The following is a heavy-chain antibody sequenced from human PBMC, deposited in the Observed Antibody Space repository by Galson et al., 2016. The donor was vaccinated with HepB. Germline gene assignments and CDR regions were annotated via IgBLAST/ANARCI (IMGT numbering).Heavy chain of an antibody. CDR1: GFTFSTYA. CDR3: AIERGDTPTKFDY. Sequence: SLRLSCAASGFTFSTYAMHWVRQAPGKGLEWVALILYDGSTKFYADSVKGRFTISRDNSKNTLYVHVNNLRKEDTAVYYCAIERGDTPTKFDYWGQGVLVTVSS. D-gene: IGHD5-18*01. V-gene: IGHV3-30-3*01. J-gene: IGHJ4*02. CDR2: ILYDGSTK.